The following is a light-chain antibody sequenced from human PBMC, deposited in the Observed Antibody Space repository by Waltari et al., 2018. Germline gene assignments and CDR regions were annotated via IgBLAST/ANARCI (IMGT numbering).Light chain of an antibody. CDR1: QDIENF. J-gene: IGKJ3*01. Sequence: DIQMTQSPSPLSASVGDRVTITRQASQDIENFVNWYQQKPGNPPKLLIYDASNLATGVPSRFSGSGSGTDFTFTIASLQPEDIATYFCQQYQNLPSFGPGTKVDLK. V-gene: IGKV1-33*01. CDR2: DAS. CDR3: QQYQNLPS.